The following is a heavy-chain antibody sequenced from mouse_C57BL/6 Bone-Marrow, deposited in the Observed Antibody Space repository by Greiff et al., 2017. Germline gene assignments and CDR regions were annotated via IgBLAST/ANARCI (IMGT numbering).Heavy chain of an antibody. J-gene: IGHJ2*01. CDR2: IVPENGDT. V-gene: IGHV14-4*01. Sequence: VQLQQSGAELVRPGASVKLSCTASGFNIKDDYMHWVKQRPEQGLEWIGWIVPENGDTEYASKFQGKATITADTSSNTAYLQLSSLTSEDTAVYYGTTGDGYSYFDYWGKGTTLTVSS. CDR1: GFNIKDDY. CDR3: TTGDGYSYFDY. D-gene: IGHD2-3*01.